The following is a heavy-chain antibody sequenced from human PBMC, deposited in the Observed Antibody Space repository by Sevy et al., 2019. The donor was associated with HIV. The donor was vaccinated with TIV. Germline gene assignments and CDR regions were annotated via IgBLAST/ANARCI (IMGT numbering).Heavy chain of an antibody. CDR1: GLQFRNFW. CDR2: IREDGSEK. CDR3: AKSYFGSGTSYGMDL. V-gene: IGHV3-7*01. Sequence: GGPLRLPCPVSGLQFRNFWMSWVRQAQGKGLEWVANIREDGSEKYYVDSGRGRFTISRDNAKNSLFLQLNSLRADDTAIYYCAKSYFGSGTSYGMDLWGRGTTVTVSS. D-gene: IGHD3-10*01. J-gene: IGHJ6*02.